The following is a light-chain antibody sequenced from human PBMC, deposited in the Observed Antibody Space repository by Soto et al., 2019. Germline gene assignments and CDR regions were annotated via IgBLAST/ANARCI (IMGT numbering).Light chain of an antibody. CDR2: GAS. V-gene: IGKV3-20*01. J-gene: IGKJ1*01. Sequence: ESMLKQSPGTLSLSPRQTATLSCRASQSVSSSYLACYQKKPGQAPRLLIYGASSRATGIPDRFSGSGSGTDFTLTISRLEPEDFAVYYCQQYGSSGTFGQGTKVDIK. CDR3: QQYGSSGT. CDR1: QSVSSSY.